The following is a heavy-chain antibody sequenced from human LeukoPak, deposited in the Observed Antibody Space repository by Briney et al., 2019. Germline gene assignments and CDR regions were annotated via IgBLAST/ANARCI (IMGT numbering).Heavy chain of an antibody. CDR2: IKQDGSEK. CDR3: AKDGSRSREVFPYYYGSGRLQYMDV. D-gene: IGHD3-10*01. J-gene: IGHJ6*03. Sequence: GGSLRLSCAASGFTFSRYWMNWVRQAPGKGLEWVANIKQDGSEKSYVDSVKGRFTVSRDNAKNSLYLQMNSLRDEDTAVFYCAKDGSRSREVFPYYYGSGRLQYMDVWGKGTTVIISS. V-gene: IGHV3-7*01. CDR1: GFTFSRYW.